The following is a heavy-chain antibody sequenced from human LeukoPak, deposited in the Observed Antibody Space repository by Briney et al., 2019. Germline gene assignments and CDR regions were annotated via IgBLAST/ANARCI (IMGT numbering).Heavy chain of an antibody. Sequence: SETLSLTCTVSGGSISSHYWSWIRQPPGKGLEWIGEINHSGSTNYNPSLKSRVTISVDTSKNQFSLKLSSVTAADTAVYYCAREQAIAAAGVYYFDYWGQGTLVTVSS. D-gene: IGHD6-13*01. J-gene: IGHJ4*02. CDR2: INHSGST. CDR1: GGSISSHY. CDR3: AREQAIAAAGVYYFDY. V-gene: IGHV4-34*01.